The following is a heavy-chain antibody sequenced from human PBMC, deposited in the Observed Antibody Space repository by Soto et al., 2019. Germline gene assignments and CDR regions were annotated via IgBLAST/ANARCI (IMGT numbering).Heavy chain of an antibody. D-gene: IGHD2-15*01. V-gene: IGHV4-30-4*02. Sequence: PSETLSLTCTVSGGSVSSGEYYWTWIRQPPGKGLEWIGYISYSGSTHYSPSLKSRVSITVDTSKNQFSLRLASVTAADTAVYYCAAAPRYSGQGTLVTVSS. CDR1: GGSVSSGEYY. J-gene: IGHJ4*02. CDR2: ISYSGST. CDR3: AAAPRY.